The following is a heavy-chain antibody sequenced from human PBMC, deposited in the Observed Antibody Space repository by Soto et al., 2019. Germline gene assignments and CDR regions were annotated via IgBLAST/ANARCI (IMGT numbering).Heavy chain of an antibody. V-gene: IGHV3-20*01. CDR2: INWNGGST. J-gene: IGHJ4*02. CDR1: GFTFDDYG. Sequence: EVQLVESGGGVVRPGGSLRLSCAASGFTFDDYGMSWVRQAPGKGLEWVSGINWNGGSTGYADSVKCRFTISRDNAKNSLYLQINSLSAEDTALYHCARAVVGDIVVVVAAYDYWGQGTLVTVSS. D-gene: IGHD2-15*01. CDR3: ARAVVGDIVVVVAAYDY.